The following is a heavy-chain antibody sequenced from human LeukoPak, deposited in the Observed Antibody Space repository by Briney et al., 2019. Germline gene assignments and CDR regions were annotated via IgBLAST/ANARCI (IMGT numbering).Heavy chain of an antibody. Sequence: GGSVRLYCAASGFTFSDYAMKWVRQAPGKGLEWVSYISSSSYTIYYADSVKGRFTISRDNSKNTLYLQMNSLRAEDTAVYYCAKGGSRFLEWLFDYWGQGTLVTVSS. D-gene: IGHD3-3*01. CDR2: ISSSSYTI. J-gene: IGHJ4*02. V-gene: IGHV3-23*01. CDR3: AKGGSRFLEWLFDY. CDR1: GFTFSDYA.